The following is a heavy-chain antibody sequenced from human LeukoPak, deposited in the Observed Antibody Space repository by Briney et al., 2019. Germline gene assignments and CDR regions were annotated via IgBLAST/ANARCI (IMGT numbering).Heavy chain of an antibody. CDR3: ARAGEVRLERIWFDP. CDR1: GGSFSGYY. Sequence: SETLSLTCAVYGGSFSGYYWSWIRQPPGKGLEWIGEINHSGSTNYIPSLKSRVTISVDTSKNQFSLKLSSVTAADTAVYYCARAGEVRLERIWFDPWGQGTLVTVSS. D-gene: IGHD1-1*01. CDR2: INHSGST. J-gene: IGHJ5*02. V-gene: IGHV4-34*01.